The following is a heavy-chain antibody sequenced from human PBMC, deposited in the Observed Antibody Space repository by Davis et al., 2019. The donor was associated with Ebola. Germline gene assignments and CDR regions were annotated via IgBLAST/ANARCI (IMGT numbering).Heavy chain of an antibody. CDR1: GGSFCGYY. Sequence: SETLSLTCAVYGGSFCGYYWSWIRQPPGKGLEWIGEINHSGSTNYNPSLKSRVTISVDTSKNQFSLKLSSVTAADTAVYYCARVVTQQLVSLYYYYGMDVWGQGTTVTVSS. D-gene: IGHD6-13*01. CDR3: ARVVTQQLVSLYYYYGMDV. V-gene: IGHV4-34*01. J-gene: IGHJ6*02. CDR2: INHSGST.